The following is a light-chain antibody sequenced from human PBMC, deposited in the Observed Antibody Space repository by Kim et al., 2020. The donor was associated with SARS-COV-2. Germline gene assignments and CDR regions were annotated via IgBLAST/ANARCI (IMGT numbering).Light chain of an antibody. CDR2: GAS. J-gene: IGKJ4*01. Sequence: VSSGERGTLSSRASQSVNRNLAWYQQKPGQAPRLLIYGASTRATGIPARFSGSGSGTEFTLTISSLQSEDCAVYYCQQYNDWPLTFGGGTKVDIK. CDR1: QSVNRN. CDR3: QQYNDWPLT. V-gene: IGKV3-15*01.